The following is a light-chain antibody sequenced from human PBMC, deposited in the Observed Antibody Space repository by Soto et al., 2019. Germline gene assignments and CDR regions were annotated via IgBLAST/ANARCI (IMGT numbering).Light chain of an antibody. J-gene: IGKJ1*01. V-gene: IGKV1-5*03. CDR1: QSISGW. CDR2: KAS. Sequence: DVHIAHSPFTLSSSLGDRVTITCRASQSISGWLAWYQQRPGKAPKLMIYKASTLETGVPSRFSGSGSGTEFTLTINNLQPHDFATYYCQQYDGYSRTFGQGTKVDIK. CDR3: QQYDGYSRT.